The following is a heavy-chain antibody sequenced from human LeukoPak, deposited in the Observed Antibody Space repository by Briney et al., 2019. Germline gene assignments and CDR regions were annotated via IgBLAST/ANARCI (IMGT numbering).Heavy chain of an antibody. CDR1: GYTFTSYY. D-gene: IGHD3-10*01. Sequence: ASVKVSCKASGYTFTSYYMHWVRQAPGQGLEWMGIINPSGGSTSYAQKFQGRVTMTRDTSTSTAYMELRSLRSDDTAVYYCAINLLCFGELPDDYWGQGTLVTVSS. CDR2: INPSGGST. J-gene: IGHJ4*02. V-gene: IGHV1-46*01. CDR3: AINLLCFGELPDDY.